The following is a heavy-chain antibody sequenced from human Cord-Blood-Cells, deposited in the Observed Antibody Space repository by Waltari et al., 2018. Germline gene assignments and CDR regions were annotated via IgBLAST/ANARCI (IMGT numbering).Heavy chain of an antibody. V-gene: IGHV5-51*01. Sequence: EVQLVQSGAEVKKPGESLKISCKGSGYSFTRYWSGWVSQMPGTGLEWKGIIFPWHSDTRDSPSFQGQVTISADKSISTAYLQWSSLKASDTAMYYCARAPSIAARRYYYYGRDVWGQGTTVTVSS. D-gene: IGHD6-6*01. CDR2: IFPWHSDT. CDR1: GYSFTRYW. CDR3: ARAPSIAARRYYYYGRDV. J-gene: IGHJ6*02.